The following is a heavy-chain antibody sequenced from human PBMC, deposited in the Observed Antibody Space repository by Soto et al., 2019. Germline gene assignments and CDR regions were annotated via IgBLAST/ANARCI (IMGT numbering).Heavy chain of an antibody. Sequence: SETLSLTCTVSGGSISSYYWSWIRQPPGKGLEWIGYIYYSGSTNYNPSLKSRVTISVDTSKNQFSLKLSSVTAADTAVYYCARHYYYGSGSSDVWGQGTTVTVSS. D-gene: IGHD3-10*01. CDR2: IYYSGST. CDR1: GGSISSYY. CDR3: ARHYYYGSGSSDV. J-gene: IGHJ6*02. V-gene: IGHV4-59*08.